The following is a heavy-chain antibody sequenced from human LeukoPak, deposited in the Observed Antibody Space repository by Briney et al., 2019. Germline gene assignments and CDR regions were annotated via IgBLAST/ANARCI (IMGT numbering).Heavy chain of an antibody. CDR3: AKRLTGWQQLVAGGWFDP. V-gene: IGHV3-48*01. Sequence: PGGSLRLSCTASGFTFSTYSMNWVRQAPGKGLEWVSYISGSSGTIYYADSVQGRFTISRDNAKSSLYLQMNSLRAEDTAVYYCAKRLTGWQQLVAGGWFDPWGQGTLVTVSS. CDR2: ISGSSGTI. CDR1: GFTFSTYS. J-gene: IGHJ5*02. D-gene: IGHD6-13*01.